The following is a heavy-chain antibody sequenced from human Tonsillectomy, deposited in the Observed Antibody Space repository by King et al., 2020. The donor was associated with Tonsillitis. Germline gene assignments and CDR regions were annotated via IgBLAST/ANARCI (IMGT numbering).Heavy chain of an antibody. D-gene: IGHD3-10*01. Sequence: VQLQESGPGLVKPSETLSLTCTVSGGYISSYYWSWIRQPPGKGLEWIGYIYYSRSTNYNPSLKSRVTISVDTSKNQFSLQLSSVTAADPAVYYCARGLGSGWDYWGQGTLVTVSS. CDR2: IYYSRST. CDR1: GGYISSYY. V-gene: IGHV4-59*01. CDR3: ARGLGSGWDY. J-gene: IGHJ4*02.